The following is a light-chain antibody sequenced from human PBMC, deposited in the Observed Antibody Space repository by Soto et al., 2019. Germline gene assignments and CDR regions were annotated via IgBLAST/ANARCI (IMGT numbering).Light chain of an antibody. V-gene: IGLV2-14*01. CDR1: SSDVGGFNY. J-gene: IGLJ1*01. CDR2: DVY. CDR3: SSYTTCSSYV. Sequence: QSVLTQPASVSGSPGQSITISCTGTSSDVGGFNYVSWYQQHPGKAPKLLIFDVYSRPSGISNRFSGSKSGNTASLTISGLQAEDEADYYCSSYTTCSSYVFGAGTKVTGL.